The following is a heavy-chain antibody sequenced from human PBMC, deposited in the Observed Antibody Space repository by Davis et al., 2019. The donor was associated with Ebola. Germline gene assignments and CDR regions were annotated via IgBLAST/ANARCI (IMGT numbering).Heavy chain of an antibody. CDR3: ARDGQQQLLVDTWFDP. CDR2: INPKSGAT. D-gene: IGHD6-13*01. Sequence: AASVKVSCKASGYTFTAYFIHWVRQAPGQGLEWMGHINPKSGATKYPQKFQGRVTMTRDSSTNTAYMELGSLRSDDTAVYYCARDGQQQLLVDTWFDPWGQGTLVTVSS. CDR1: GYTFTAYF. J-gene: IGHJ5*02. V-gene: IGHV1-2*06.